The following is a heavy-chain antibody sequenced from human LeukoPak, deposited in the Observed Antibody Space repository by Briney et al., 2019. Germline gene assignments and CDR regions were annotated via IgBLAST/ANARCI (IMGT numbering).Heavy chain of an antibody. J-gene: IGHJ4*02. D-gene: IGHD3-10*01. V-gene: IGHV4-59*01. CDR3: ARAVHYSGSGTYYTNFDY. CDR2: ISYSGST. CDR1: GGSISGSY. Sequence: SETLSLTCTVSGGSISGSYWSWIRQPPGKGLEWIGHISYSGSTSYNPSLKSRVTISVDTSKNQFSLRLSSVTAADTAVYYCARAVHYSGSGTYYTNFDYWGQGTLVTVSS.